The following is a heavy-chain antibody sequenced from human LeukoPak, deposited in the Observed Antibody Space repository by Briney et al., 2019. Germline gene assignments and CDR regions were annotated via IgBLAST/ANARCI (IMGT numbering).Heavy chain of an antibody. J-gene: IGHJ4*02. CDR3: ARDAPRNIRGIDY. D-gene: IGHD1/OR15-1a*01. CDR1: GYTFASYG. V-gene: IGHV1-18*01. CDR2: ISTFNGNT. Sequence: GASVKVSCKASGYTFASYGISWVRQAPGQGLEWMGWISTFNGNTNYAQKLQGRVTMTTDTSTSTAYMELRSLRSDDTAVYYCARDAPRNIRGIDYWGQGTLVTVSS.